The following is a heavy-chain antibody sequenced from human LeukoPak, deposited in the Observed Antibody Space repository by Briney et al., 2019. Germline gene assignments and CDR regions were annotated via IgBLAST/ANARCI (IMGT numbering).Heavy chain of an antibody. D-gene: IGHD1-7*01. CDR2: VDHSFGTT. CDR1: GFTFSSFA. V-gene: IGHV3-23*01. CDR3: VPLPAGNFPGFDY. J-gene: IGHJ4*02. Sequence: GGSLRLSCTASGFTFSSFAMSWVRLAPGKGLEWVSTVDHSFGTTHYADSVKGRFTISRDDSKNTVSLQMNSLRVEDAALYYCVPLPAGNFPGFDYWGQGTRVTVSS.